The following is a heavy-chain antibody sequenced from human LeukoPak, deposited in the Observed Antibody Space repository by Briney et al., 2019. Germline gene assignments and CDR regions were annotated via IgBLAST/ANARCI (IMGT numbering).Heavy chain of an antibody. CDR2: THRSGDT. J-gene: IGHJ4*02. Sequence: SETLSLTCAVYGVSISSDNWWTWLRQPPGKGLEWIGETHRSGDTKYNPSLNGRVTISMDNSKNQLSLNLISMTAADTAIYFCATRHHSRTYMVPLDSWGQGTLVTVSS. CDR1: GVSISSDNW. D-gene: IGHD3-10*01. CDR3: ATRHHSRTYMVPLDS. V-gene: IGHV4/OR15-8*02.